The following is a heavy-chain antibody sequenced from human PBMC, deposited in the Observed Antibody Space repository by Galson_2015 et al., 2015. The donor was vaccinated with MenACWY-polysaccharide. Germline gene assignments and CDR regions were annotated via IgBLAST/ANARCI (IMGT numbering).Heavy chain of an antibody. CDR1: GLSLRDYA. CDR2: IATRADWT. Sequence: SLRLSCAASGLSLRDYAVSWVRQAPGKGLEWVSGIATRADWTYYTDSVKGRFTIYRDTSKNTVYLQMNSLREEDTALYYCARESHHDSSGYPDYWGQGTLVTVSS. CDR3: ARESHHDSSGYPDY. J-gene: IGHJ4*02. V-gene: IGHV3-23*01. D-gene: IGHD3-22*01.